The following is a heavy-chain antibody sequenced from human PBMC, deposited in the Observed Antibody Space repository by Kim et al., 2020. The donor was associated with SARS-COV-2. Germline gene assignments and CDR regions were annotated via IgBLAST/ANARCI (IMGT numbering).Heavy chain of an antibody. V-gene: IGHV3-23*01. CDR2: ISGSGGST. CDR3: AKERGYYYGSGSYYQSFFDY. CDR1: GFTFSSYA. Sequence: GGSLRLSCASSGFTFSSYAMSWVRQAPGKGLEWVSAISGSGGSTYYADSVKGRFTISRDNSKNTLYLQMNSLRAEDTAVYYCAKERGYYYGSGSYYQSFFDYWGQGTLVTVSS. J-gene: IGHJ4*02. D-gene: IGHD3-10*01.